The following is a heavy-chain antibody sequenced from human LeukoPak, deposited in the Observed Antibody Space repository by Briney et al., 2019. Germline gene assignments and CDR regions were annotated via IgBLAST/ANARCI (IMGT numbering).Heavy chain of an antibody. Sequence: SETLSLTCAVYGGSFTGYYWSWIRQPPGKGLEWIGEIYHTGSTNYNPSLKSRVTISVDTSKSQFSLKLSSVTAADTAVYYCARADYGGNLDYWGQGTLVTVSS. CDR2: IYHTGST. V-gene: IGHV4-34*01. CDR1: GGSFTGYY. CDR3: ARADYGGNLDY. D-gene: IGHD4-23*01. J-gene: IGHJ4*02.